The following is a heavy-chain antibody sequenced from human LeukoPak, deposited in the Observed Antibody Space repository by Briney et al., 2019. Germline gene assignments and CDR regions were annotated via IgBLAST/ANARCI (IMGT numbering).Heavy chain of an antibody. Sequence: GGSLRLSCAASGFIFSNYAMHWVRQAPGKGLEWVAVISYDGTNKYYTDSVKGRFTISRDNSENTLYPQMNSLRAEDTAVYYCARGPISPSYYDTSGPYSWGQGTLVTVSS. CDR2: ISYDGTNK. J-gene: IGHJ5*02. CDR3: ARGPISPSYYDTSGPYS. CDR1: GFIFSNYA. D-gene: IGHD3-22*01. V-gene: IGHV3-30-3*01.